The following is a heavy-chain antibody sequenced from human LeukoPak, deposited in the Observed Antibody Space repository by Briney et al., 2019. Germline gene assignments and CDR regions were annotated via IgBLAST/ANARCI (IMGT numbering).Heavy chain of an antibody. CDR2: ISSPGSTI. V-gene: IGHV3-48*03. CDR1: GFTFSSYE. Sequence: PGGSLRLSCAASGFTFSSYEVNWVRQAPGKGLEWISYISSPGSTIYYADSVKGRFTIYRDNARNSLYLRMTGLRAEDTALYYCARGPKLGYCANGLCSQYFQDWGQGTLVTVSS. J-gene: IGHJ1*01. CDR3: ARGPKLGYCANGLCSQYFQD. D-gene: IGHD2-8*01.